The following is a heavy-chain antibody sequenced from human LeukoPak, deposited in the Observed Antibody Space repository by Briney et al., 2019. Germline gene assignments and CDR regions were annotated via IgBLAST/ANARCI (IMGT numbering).Heavy chain of an antibody. CDR2: IYYSGST. Sequence: PSETLSLTCTVSGGSISSSSYYWGWIRQPPGKGLEWIGSIYYSGSTYYNPSLKGRVTISVNTAKNQFSLKLSSVTAADTAVYYCARVRWFGELFADYWGQGTLVTVSS. V-gene: IGHV4-39*07. J-gene: IGHJ4*02. D-gene: IGHD3-10*01. CDR3: ARVRWFGELFADY. CDR1: GGSISSSSYY.